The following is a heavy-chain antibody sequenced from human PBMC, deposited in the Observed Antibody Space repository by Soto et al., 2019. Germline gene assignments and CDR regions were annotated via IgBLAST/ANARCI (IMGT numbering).Heavy chain of an antibody. V-gene: IGHV3-23*01. CDR3: AKDRNYYDCSGYDY. CDR1: GLTFGSRA. Sequence: GGSLILSSVASGLTFGSRAMSWVRQAPEEGLEWVSTITGSGGSTYYADSVKGRFSVSRDNSKNTLYRQRNSLRAEDTAVYYCAKDRNYYDCSGYDYWGQGTLVTVS. D-gene: IGHD3-22*01. J-gene: IGHJ4*02. CDR2: ITGSGGST.